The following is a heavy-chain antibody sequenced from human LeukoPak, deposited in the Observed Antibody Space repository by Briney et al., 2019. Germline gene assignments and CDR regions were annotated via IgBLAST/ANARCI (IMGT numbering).Heavy chain of an antibody. CDR3: ARTYYFGSGSYHFDY. D-gene: IGHD3-10*01. J-gene: IGHJ4*02. CDR2: IYSSGST. CDR1: GGSISSYY. Sequence: SETLSLTCTVSGGSISSYYWSWIRQPPGKGQEWIGYIYSSGSTNYNPSLKSRVTISVDTSKNQFSLKLTSVTAADTAVYYCARTYYFGSGSYHFDYWGQGTLVTVSS. V-gene: IGHV4-59*08.